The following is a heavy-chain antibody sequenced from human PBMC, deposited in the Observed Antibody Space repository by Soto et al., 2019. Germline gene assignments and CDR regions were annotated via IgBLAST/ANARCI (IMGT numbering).Heavy chain of an antibody. CDR1: GGSISSSSYY. CDR3: ARHEGDPQGDNWFDP. Sequence: SETLSLTCTVSGGSISSSSYYWGWIRQPPGKGLEWIGSIYYSGSTYYNPSLKSRVTISVDTSKNQFSLKLSSVTAADTAVYYCARHEGDPQGDNWFDPWGQGTLVTVSS. D-gene: IGHD1-26*01. J-gene: IGHJ5*02. CDR2: IYYSGST. V-gene: IGHV4-39*01.